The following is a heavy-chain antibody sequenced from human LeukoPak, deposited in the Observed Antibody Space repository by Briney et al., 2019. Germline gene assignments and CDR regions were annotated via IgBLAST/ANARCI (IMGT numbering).Heavy chain of an antibody. Sequence: GGSLRLSCAASGFTFSSYGMHWVRQAPGKGLEWVAFIRYDGSNKYYADSVKGRFTISRDNSKNTLYLQMNSLRAEDTAVYYCAKDSAKYCSGGSCHIIDYWGQGTLVTVSS. CDR1: GFTFSSYG. CDR3: AKDSAKYCSGGSCHIIDY. CDR2: IRYDGSNK. J-gene: IGHJ4*02. D-gene: IGHD2-15*01. V-gene: IGHV3-30*02.